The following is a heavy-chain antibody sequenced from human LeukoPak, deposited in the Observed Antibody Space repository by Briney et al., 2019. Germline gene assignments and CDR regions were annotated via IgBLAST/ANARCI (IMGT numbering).Heavy chain of an antibody. Sequence: ASVKVSCKASGYTFTSYGISWVRQAPGQGLEWMGWISAYNGNTNYAQELQGRVTMTTDTSTSTAYMELRSLRSDDTAVYYCARERCSGGSCYSGALDIWGQGTMVTVSS. D-gene: IGHD2-15*01. CDR1: GYTFTSYG. V-gene: IGHV1-18*01. J-gene: IGHJ3*02. CDR3: ARERCSGGSCYSGALDI. CDR2: ISAYNGNT.